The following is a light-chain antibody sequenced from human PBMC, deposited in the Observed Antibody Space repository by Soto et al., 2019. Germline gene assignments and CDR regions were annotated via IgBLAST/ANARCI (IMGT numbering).Light chain of an antibody. V-gene: IGKV1-5*01. CDR2: DAS. CDR1: QSISSW. Sequence: DIAMTQSPSTLSASVGDRVTITCRASQSISSWLAWYQQKRGKAPKLLIYDASSLESGVPSRFSGSGSGTEFTLTINSLQPDDFATYYCQQYNSYSPWTVGQGTKVEIK. CDR3: QQYNSYSPWT. J-gene: IGKJ1*01.